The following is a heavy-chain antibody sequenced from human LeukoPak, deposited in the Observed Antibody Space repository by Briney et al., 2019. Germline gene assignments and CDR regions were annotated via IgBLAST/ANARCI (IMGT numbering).Heavy chain of an antibody. J-gene: IGHJ4*02. CDR2: INSDGSTT. Sequence: GGPLRLSCAASGFTFRSYWMHWVRQAPGKGLLWVSRINSDGSTTSYADPVKGRFTISRDNAKNTLYLQMDSLRAEDTAVYYCVRDAYNILTAPYFDYWGQGTLVTVSS. D-gene: IGHD3-9*01. V-gene: IGHV3-74*01. CDR1: GFTFRSYW. CDR3: VRDAYNILTAPYFDY.